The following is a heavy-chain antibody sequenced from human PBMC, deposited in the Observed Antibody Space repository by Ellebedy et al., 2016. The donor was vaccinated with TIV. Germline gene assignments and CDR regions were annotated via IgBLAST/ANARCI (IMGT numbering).Heavy chain of an antibody. V-gene: IGHV3-7*01. CDR2: IKQDGSVK. J-gene: IGHJ4*02. CDR1: GFTFSSYW. Sequence: GESLKISXAASGFTFSSYWMHWVRQAPGKGLEWVANIKQDGSVKKYVDSVKGRFTISRNNGKNSLYLQMNSLRAEDTALYYCASHVDTSMSYWGQGTPVTVSS. D-gene: IGHD5-18*01. CDR3: ASHVDTSMSY.